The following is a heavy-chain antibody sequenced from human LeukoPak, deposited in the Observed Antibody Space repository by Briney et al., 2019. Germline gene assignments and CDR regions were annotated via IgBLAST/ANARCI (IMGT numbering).Heavy chain of an antibody. D-gene: IGHD2-2*01. CDR2: ITYDGTTK. V-gene: IGHV3-30*04. CDR3: ARGSVVPADNWFDP. Sequence: GGSLRLSCAASGFTFSNYAMHWVRQGPGKGLEWVAVITYDGTTKYYADSVKGLFTISRHHSKNTLYLQMNSMRAEDTAVYYCARGSVVPADNWFDPWGQGTLVTVSS. J-gene: IGHJ5*02. CDR1: GFTFSNYA.